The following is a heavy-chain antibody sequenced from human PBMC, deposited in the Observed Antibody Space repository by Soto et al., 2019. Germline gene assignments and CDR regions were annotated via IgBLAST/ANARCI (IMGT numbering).Heavy chain of an antibody. J-gene: IGHJ3*02. Sequence: EVQLVESGGGLIQAGGSLRLSCAASGFTVSSNYMSWVRQAPGKGLEWVSVIYSGGSTYYADSVKGRFTISRDSSKNTVYLQNNSLGAEDTAVYHCARDAPLSSARAFDIVGQGTVVTVSS. V-gene: IGHV3-53*01. CDR2: IYSGGST. CDR1: GFTVSSNY. CDR3: ARDAPLSSARAFDI.